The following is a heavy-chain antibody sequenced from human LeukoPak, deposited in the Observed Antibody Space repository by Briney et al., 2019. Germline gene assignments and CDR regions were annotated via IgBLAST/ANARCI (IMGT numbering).Heavy chain of an antibody. CDR3: AKDGYYDSSGYPSDY. D-gene: IGHD3-22*01. V-gene: IGHV3-7*01. J-gene: IGHJ4*02. CDR2: IKGDGSET. Sequence: PGGSLRLSCATSGFILSNSWVTWVRQAPGKGLEWVANIKGDGSETYYADSVKGRFTISRDNSKNTLYLQMNSLRAEDTAVYYCAKDGYYDSSGYPSDYWGQGTLVTVSS. CDR1: GFILSNSW.